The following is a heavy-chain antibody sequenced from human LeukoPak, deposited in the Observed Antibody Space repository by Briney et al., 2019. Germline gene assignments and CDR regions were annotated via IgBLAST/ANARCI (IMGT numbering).Heavy chain of an antibody. CDR1: GYTFTGYF. Sequence: ASVKVSCKASGYTFTGYFVHWVRQAPGQGLEWMGWINPNSGGTNYAQKFQGRVTMTRDTSISTAYMELSRLRSDDTAVYYCARVGVYYDSSGPLNYWGQGTLVTVSS. V-gene: IGHV1-2*02. CDR3: ARVGVYYDSSGPLNY. CDR2: INPNSGGT. D-gene: IGHD3-22*01. J-gene: IGHJ4*02.